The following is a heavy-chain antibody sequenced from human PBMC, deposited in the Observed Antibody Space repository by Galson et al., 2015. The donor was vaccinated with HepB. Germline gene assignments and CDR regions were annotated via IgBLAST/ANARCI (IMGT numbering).Heavy chain of an antibody. D-gene: IGHD3-9*01. V-gene: IGHV6-1*01. CDR1: GDSVSSSSVA. CDR3: ARFYWQTTNYFDY. Sequence: CAISGDSVSSSSVAWNWIRQSPSRGLEWLGRTYYRSKWYNDYAVSVKSRASINPDTSRNKFSLQLNSVTPDDTAVYYCARFYWQTTNYFDYWGQGTLVTVSS. J-gene: IGHJ4*02. CDR2: TYYRSKWYN.